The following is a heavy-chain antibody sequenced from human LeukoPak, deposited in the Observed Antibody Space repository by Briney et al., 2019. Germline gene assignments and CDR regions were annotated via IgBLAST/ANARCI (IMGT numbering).Heavy chain of an antibody. D-gene: IGHD6-13*01. CDR3: ARDDLGAAGHYFDY. Sequence: SETLSLTCTVSGGSISSSSYYWGWIRQPPGKGLEWIGSIYYSGSTYYNPSLKSRVTISVDTSKNQFSLKLSSVTAADTAVYYCARDDLGAAGHYFDYWGQGTLVTVSS. CDR2: IYYSGST. V-gene: IGHV4-39*07. J-gene: IGHJ4*02. CDR1: GGSISSSSYY.